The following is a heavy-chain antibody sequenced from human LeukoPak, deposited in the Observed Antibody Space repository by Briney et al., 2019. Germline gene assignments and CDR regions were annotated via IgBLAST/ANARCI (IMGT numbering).Heavy chain of an antibody. J-gene: IGHJ4*02. CDR2: IIWNRGII. Sequence: PGRSLRLSCAPSGFSFDDYAMHWVRQAPGKGLGWVSVIIWNRGIIGYGDSVGGRFTISRDNAKNSLYLQMNSLRAEYTAVYYCARDVDYANPRHDYWGQGTLVTVSS. V-gene: IGHV3-9*01. CDR3: ARDVDYANPRHDY. D-gene: IGHD4/OR15-4a*01. CDR1: GFSFDDYA.